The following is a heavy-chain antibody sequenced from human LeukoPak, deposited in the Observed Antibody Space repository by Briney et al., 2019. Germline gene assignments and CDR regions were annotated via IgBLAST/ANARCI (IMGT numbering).Heavy chain of an antibody. CDR1: LGSISGYY. CDR3: ARAAVVPSFDY. Sequence: SETLSLTCTVSLGSISGYYWSTIRHPPRRGLWWGWYIYYSGSTNYTPPLTSRVTISVDTSKLQFPLKLSSVTAADTAVSYCARAAVVPSFDYWGQGTLVTVSS. V-gene: IGHV4-59*01. CDR2: IYYSGST. J-gene: IGHJ4*02. D-gene: IGHD2-21*01.